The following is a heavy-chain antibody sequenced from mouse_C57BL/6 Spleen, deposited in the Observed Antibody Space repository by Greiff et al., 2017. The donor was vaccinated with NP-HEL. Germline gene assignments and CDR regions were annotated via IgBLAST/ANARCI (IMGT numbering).Heavy chain of an antibody. V-gene: IGHV5-17*01. CDR3: ARWLPRGYYAMDY. J-gene: IGHJ4*01. Sequence: EVNLVESGGGLVKPGGSLKLSCAASGFTFSDYGMHWVRQAPEKGLEWVAYISSGSSTIYYADTVKGRFTISRDNAKNTLFLQMTSLRSEDTAMYYCARWLPRGYYAMDYWGQGTSVTVSS. D-gene: IGHD2-2*01. CDR1: GFTFSDYG. CDR2: ISSGSSTI.